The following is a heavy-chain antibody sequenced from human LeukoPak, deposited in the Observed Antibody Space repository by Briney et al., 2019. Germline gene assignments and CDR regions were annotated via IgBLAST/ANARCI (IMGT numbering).Heavy chain of an antibody. CDR1: GYTFTSYY. CDR3: ARDACSSTICSAGGNWFDL. D-gene: IGHD2-2*01. J-gene: IGHJ5*02. V-gene: IGHV1-46*01. CDR2: INPSAGST. Sequence: ASVKVSCKASGYTFTSYYMHWVRQAPGLGQERMGLINPSAGSTNYAQKFQGRVTMTRDTYTSTVYMELSSMRCEETAVYYCARDACSSTICSAGGNWFDLWGQGTLVTVSS.